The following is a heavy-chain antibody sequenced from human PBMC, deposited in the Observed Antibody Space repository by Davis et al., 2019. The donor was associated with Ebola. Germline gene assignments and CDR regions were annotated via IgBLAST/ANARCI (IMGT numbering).Heavy chain of an antibody. J-gene: IGHJ5*02. CDR3: ARGGQGVGAGRWLDP. CDR2: IYYSGST. D-gene: IGHD1-26*01. V-gene: IGHV4-38-2*02. Sequence: SETLSLTCTVSGYSISSGYYWGWIRQPPGKGLEWIGYIYYSGSTYYNPPLQSRVTISIDTSERRFSLKLTSVTPADTAVYYCARGGQGVGAGRWLDPWGQGNLVIVSS. CDR1: GYSISSGYY.